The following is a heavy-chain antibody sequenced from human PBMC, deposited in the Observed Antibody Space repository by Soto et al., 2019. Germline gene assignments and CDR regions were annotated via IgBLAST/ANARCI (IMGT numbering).Heavy chain of an antibody. J-gene: IGHJ4*02. CDR1: GGSISSSSYY. V-gene: IGHV4-39*01. Sequence: QLQLQESGPGLVTPSETLSLTCTVSGGSISSSSYYWGWIRQPPGKGLEWIGTISYSGNTYYHPSLKSRVTISVATSTNQFSLNLSSVTDADTAVYYCARQRMTGNNRGYIDYWGQGTLVTVSS. D-gene: IGHD1-1*01. CDR2: ISYSGNT. CDR3: ARQRMTGNNRGYIDY.